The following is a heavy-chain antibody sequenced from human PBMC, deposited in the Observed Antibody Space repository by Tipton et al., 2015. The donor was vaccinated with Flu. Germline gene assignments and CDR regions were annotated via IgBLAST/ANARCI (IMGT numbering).Heavy chain of an antibody. CDR3: ARGGLNHALDV. J-gene: IGHJ6*02. CDR1: GFNFNAHW. D-gene: IGHD1-14*01. V-gene: IGHV3-74*01. Sequence: SLRLSCEASGFNFNAHWMFWVRQAPGKGLVWVSVVGGDGSGTNYADSVRGRFTISRDNAKNTLYLQANSPTGDDTAIYYCARGGLNHALDVWGQGTTVTVSS. CDR2: VGGDGSGT.